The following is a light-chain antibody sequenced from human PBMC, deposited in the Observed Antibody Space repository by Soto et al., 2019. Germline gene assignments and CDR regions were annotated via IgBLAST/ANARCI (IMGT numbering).Light chain of an antibody. CDR3: QQYEAVVT. J-gene: IGKJ1*01. CDR2: GAS. V-gene: IGKV3-20*01. CDR1: QSLTNNY. Sequence: EIVLTQSPDTLSLSPGERATLSCRASQSLTNNYFAWYQQKPGRALRLLIDGASTRATGIPDRFSGSGSGTDFTLTISRLEPEDVAVNYCQQYEAVVTFGQGTKVDIK.